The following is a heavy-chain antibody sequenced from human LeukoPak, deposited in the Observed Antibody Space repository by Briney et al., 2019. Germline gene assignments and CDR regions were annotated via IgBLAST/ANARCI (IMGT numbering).Heavy chain of an antibody. CDR3: ARDPHCSSTSCYDYYYYYGMDV. D-gene: IGHD2-2*01. CDR1: GFTFSSYW. CDR2: INSDGSST. Sequence: GGSLRLSCAASGFTFSSYWMHWVRQAPGKGLVWVSRINSDGSSTSYADSVKGPFTISRDNAKNTLYLQMNSLRAEDTAVYYCARDPHCSSTSCYDYYYYYGMDVWGQGTTVTVSS. V-gene: IGHV3-74*01. J-gene: IGHJ6*02.